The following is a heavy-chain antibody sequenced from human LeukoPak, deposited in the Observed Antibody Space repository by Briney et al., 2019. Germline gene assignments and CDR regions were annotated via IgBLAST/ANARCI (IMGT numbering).Heavy chain of an antibody. D-gene: IGHD2-15*01. J-gene: IGHJ4*02. CDR2: IYYSGST. CDR1: GGSISSGGYY. Sequence: PSETLSLTCTVSGGSISSGGYYWSWIRQPPGKGLEWIGYIYYSGSTYYNPSLKSRVTISVDTSKNQFSLKLSSVTAADTAVYYCARGGCSGGSCYCAYWGQGTLVTVSS. V-gene: IGHV4-31*03. CDR3: ARGGCSGGSCYCAY.